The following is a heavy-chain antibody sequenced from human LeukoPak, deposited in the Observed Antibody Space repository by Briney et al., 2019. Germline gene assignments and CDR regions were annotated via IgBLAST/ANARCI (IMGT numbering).Heavy chain of an antibody. J-gene: IGHJ5*02. CDR1: GVSISGNY. CDR2: IHSSGYT. CDR3: TKRQGPTSESYDYFDP. V-gene: IGHV4-4*09. D-gene: IGHD1-26*01. Sequence: PSETLSLTCTVSGVSISGNYWSWIRQPPGQGLEWIAYIHSSGYTNYNPSLKSRVTISVDTSNNQFSLKVTSVTAADTAMYYCTKRQGPTSESYDYFDPWGQGALVTVSS.